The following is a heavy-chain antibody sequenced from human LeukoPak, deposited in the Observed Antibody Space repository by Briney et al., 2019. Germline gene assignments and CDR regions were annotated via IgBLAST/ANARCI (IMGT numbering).Heavy chain of an antibody. V-gene: IGHV3-30*04. J-gene: IGHJ6*03. D-gene: IGHD5-24*01. CDR1: GFRLIKYA. CDR2: ISFDGKKE. CDR3: ARASMATINYYYFCMDA. Sequence: PGGSLRLSCEASGFRLIKYAMHWVRQAPGRGLEWVAVISFDGKKEFYADSVKGRFTISRDNSKNALFLQMNSLQTDDTAIYYCARASMATINYYYFCMDAWGKGTTVTVSS.